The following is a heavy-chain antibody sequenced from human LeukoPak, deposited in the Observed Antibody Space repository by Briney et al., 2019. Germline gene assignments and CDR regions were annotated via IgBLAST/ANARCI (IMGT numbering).Heavy chain of an antibody. CDR3: ACGLQSLTTEFD. D-gene: IGHD3-22*01. Sequence: PGGSLRLSCAASGFTLSDHYIDWFRQAPGKGLEWVGRTRNKVMGHTTEYAASVRGRFTISRGDSKNLLYLQMNSLKIEDTAVYYCACGLQSLTTEFDWGQGTLVTVSS. CDR1: GFTLSDHY. CDR2: TRNKVMGHTT. V-gene: IGHV3-72*01. J-gene: IGHJ4*02.